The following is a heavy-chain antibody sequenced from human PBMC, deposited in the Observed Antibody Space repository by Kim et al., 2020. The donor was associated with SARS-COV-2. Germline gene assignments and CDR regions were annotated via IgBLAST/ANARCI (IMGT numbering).Heavy chain of an antibody. Sequence: SETLSLTCTVSGGSISSSSYYWGWIRQPPGKGLEWIGSIYYSGSPYYNPSLKSRVTISVDTSKNQFSLKLSSVTAADTAVYYCARLLRGGLPFGDNWFDP. CDR3: ARLLRGGLPFGDNWFDP. J-gene: IGHJ5*02. D-gene: IGHD3-16*01. CDR1: GGSISSSSYY. V-gene: IGHV4-39*01. CDR2: IYYSGSP.